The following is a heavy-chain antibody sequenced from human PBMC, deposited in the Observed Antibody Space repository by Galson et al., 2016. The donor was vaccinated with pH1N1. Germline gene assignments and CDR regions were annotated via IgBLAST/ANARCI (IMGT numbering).Heavy chain of an antibody. CDR1: GFAFGEYS. CDR3: ASGGSTSFDY. V-gene: IGHV3-48*04. D-gene: IGHD6-25*01. CDR2: MNINGSTM. J-gene: IGHJ4*02. Sequence: SLRLSCAAPGFAFGEYSVNWVRQTPGKRLEWLAYMNINGSTMYYADSVKGRFTMSRDNAKNLLFLQMNSLKTEDTATYYCASGGSTSFDYWGQGTLVTVSS.